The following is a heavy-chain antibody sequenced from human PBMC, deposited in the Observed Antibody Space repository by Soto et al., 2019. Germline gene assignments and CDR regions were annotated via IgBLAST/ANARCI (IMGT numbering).Heavy chain of an antibody. V-gene: IGHV4-31*03. Sequence: QVQLQESGPGLVKPSQTLSLTCTVSGGSITSHTHYWSWIRQHPGKGLEWIGNIHFRGITYYNPSLESRVTISIDTSVNQFSLRLTSVTAADTAVYFCATYDYGDFYFDDWGQGTLVSVSS. CDR1: GGSITSHTHY. CDR3: ATYDYGDFYFDD. D-gene: IGHD4-17*01. CDR2: IHFRGIT. J-gene: IGHJ4*02.